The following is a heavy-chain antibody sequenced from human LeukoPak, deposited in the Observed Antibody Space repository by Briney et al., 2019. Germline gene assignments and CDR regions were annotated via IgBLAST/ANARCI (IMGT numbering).Heavy chain of an antibody. CDR2: MKEDGSEK. J-gene: IGHJ4*02. V-gene: IGHV3-7*04. CDR1: GFTFNRYW. Sequence: PGGSLRLSCAASGFTFNRYWMTWVRQAPGKGLEWVANMKEDGSEKYYVDSVKGRFTISRDNAKNSLYLQMNSLRAEDTAVYYCARANYDFWSGYPYYFDYWGQGTLVTVSS. D-gene: IGHD3-3*01. CDR3: ARANYDFWSGYPYYFDY.